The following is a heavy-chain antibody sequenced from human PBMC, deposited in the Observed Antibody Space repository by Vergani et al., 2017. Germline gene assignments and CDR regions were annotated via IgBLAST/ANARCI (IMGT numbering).Heavy chain of an antibody. D-gene: IGHD3-9*01. CDR3: AREGRGERYFDWVDYYYYGMDV. CDR2: IWYDGSNK. Sequence: QVQLVESGGGVVQPGRSLRLSCAASGFTFSSYGMHWVRQAPGKGLEWVAVIWYDGSNKYYADSVKGRFTIYRDNSKNTLYLQMNSLRAEDTAVYYCAREGRGERYFDWVDYYYYGMDVWGQGTTVTVSS. J-gene: IGHJ6*02. V-gene: IGHV3-33*01. CDR1: GFTFSSYG.